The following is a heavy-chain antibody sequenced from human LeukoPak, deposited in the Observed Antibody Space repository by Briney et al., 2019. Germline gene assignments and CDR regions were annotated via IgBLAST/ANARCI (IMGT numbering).Heavy chain of an antibody. V-gene: IGHV4-38-2*01. J-gene: IGHJ4*02. D-gene: IGHD1-26*01. CDR1: GYSISSGYY. CDR2: IYHSGST. Sequence: SETLSLTCAVSGYSISSGYYWGWIRQPPGTGLEWIGSIYHSGSTYYNPSLKSRVTISVDTSKNQFSLKLSSVTAADTAVYYCARSGSSFLFDYWGQGTLVTVSS. CDR3: ARSGSSFLFDY.